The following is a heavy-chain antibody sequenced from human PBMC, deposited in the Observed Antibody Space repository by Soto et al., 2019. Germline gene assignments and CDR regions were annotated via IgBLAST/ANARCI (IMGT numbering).Heavy chain of an antibody. D-gene: IGHD6-19*01. J-gene: IGHJ4*02. Sequence: QVQLVESGGGVVQPGRSPRLSCAASGFTFSSYGMHWVRQAPGKGLEWVAVISYDGSNKYYADSVKGRFTISRDNSKNPLYLQMNSLRAEDTAVYYCAKAGYSSGWFDYWGQGTLVTVSS. CDR2: ISYDGSNK. CDR1: GFTFSSYG. V-gene: IGHV3-30*18. CDR3: AKAGYSSGWFDY.